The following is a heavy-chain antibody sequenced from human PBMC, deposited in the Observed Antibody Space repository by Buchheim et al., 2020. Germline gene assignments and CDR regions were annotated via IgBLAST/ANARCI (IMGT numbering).Heavy chain of an antibody. CDR2: SWYDGSNK. CDR1: GFTLSSYG. V-gene: IGHV3-33*01. CDR3: ASPGTRDEYDFDY. D-gene: IGHD5-24*01. J-gene: IGHJ4*02. Sequence: QVQLVESGGSVVQPGRSLRLACAASGFTLSSYGMHWVRQAPGKGLEWVAVSWYDGSNKYYADSVKGGFTISRDNSQDTLYLQMNNVRAADTAVYYCASPGTRDEYDFDYWGQGAL.